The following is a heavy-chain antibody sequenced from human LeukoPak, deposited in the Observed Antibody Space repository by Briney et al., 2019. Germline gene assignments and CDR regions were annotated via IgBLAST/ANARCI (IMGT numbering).Heavy chain of an antibody. D-gene: IGHD6-19*01. CDR1: GYSISSGYY. CDR3: ARAMSSGWYFLDY. Sequence: RSSETLSLTCTVSGYSISSGYYWGWIRQPPGKGLEWIGSIYHSGSTYYNPSLKSRVTISVDTSKNQFSLKLSSVTAADTAVYYCARAMSSGWYFLDYWGQGTLVTVSS. CDR2: IYHSGST. J-gene: IGHJ4*02. V-gene: IGHV4-38-2*02.